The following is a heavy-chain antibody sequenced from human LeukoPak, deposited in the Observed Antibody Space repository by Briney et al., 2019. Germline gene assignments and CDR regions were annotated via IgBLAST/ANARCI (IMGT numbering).Heavy chain of an antibody. CDR3: ARDQRYSSSLYYFDY. Sequence: ASVKVSCKASGYTFTSYGISWVRQAPGQGLEWMGWISAYNGNTNYAQKLQGRVTMTTDTSTSTVYMELSSLRSEDTAVYYCARDQRYSSSLYYFDYWGQGTLVTVSS. CDR2: ISAYNGNT. CDR1: GYTFTSYG. J-gene: IGHJ4*02. V-gene: IGHV1-18*01. D-gene: IGHD6-13*01.